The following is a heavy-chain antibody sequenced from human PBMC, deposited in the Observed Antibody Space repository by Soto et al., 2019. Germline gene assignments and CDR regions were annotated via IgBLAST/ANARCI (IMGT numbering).Heavy chain of an antibody. Sequence: GGSLRLSCAASGFTFSSYAMSWVRQAPGKGLEWVSAISGSGGSTYYADPVKGRFTISSDNTKNTLYLQMNSLRADDTAVYYCAKDSAAMPPNWFDPWGQGNLVSVSS. J-gene: IGHJ5*02. CDR3: AKDSAAMPPNWFDP. D-gene: IGHD2-2*01. CDR2: ISGSGGST. CDR1: GFTFSSYA. V-gene: IGHV3-23*01.